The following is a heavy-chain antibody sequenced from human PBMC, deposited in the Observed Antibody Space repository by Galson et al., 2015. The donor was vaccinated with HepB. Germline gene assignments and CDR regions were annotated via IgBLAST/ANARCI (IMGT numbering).Heavy chain of an antibody. J-gene: IGHJ4*02. CDR3: ARDKVMDRFVADY. V-gene: IGHV1-46*03. CDR2: INPTGDST. CDR1: GYTFTNYH. Sequence: SVKVSCKASGYTFTNYHMHWVRQAPGQGLEWMGIINPTGDSTTYAQKFLDRLTMTRDTSTSTVYMELSSLRSEDTAVYYCARDKVMDRFVADYWGQGTLVTVSS. D-gene: IGHD3-16*01.